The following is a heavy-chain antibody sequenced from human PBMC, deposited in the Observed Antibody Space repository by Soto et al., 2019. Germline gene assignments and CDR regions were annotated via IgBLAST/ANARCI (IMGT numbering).Heavy chain of an antibody. CDR3: ARATTITHYDFWSGYLAPEFDY. J-gene: IGHJ4*02. D-gene: IGHD3-3*01. CDR1: GFSFTGYY. Sequence: ASVKVSCKASGFSFTGYYIHWLRQAPGQGLEWMGWINAHSGGTEYAQKFQGRVTLTRDTSIATAYLTLTSLTSDDTALYYCARATTITHYDFWSGYLAPEFDYWGQGTLVTVSS. CDR2: INAHSGGT. V-gene: IGHV1-2*02.